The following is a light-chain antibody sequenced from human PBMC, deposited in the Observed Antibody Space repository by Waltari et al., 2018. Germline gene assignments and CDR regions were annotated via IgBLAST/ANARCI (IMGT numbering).Light chain of an antibody. Sequence: DIQMTQSPSSLSASVGDRVTITCRASQSIRSYLNWYQKKPGKAPKLLIYAASGLQSGVPSRFSCSGSGSDFTLTISSLQAEDVAVYYCQQYYSTPLTFGGGTKVEIK. J-gene: IGKJ4*01. CDR2: AAS. CDR3: QQYYSTPLT. V-gene: IGKV1-39*01. CDR1: QSIRSY.